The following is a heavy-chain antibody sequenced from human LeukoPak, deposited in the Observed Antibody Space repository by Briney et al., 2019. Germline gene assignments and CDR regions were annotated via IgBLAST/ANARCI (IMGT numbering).Heavy chain of an antibody. CDR3: ARGLQVIDY. V-gene: IGHV4-59*12. D-gene: IGHD5-24*01. J-gene: IGHJ4*02. CDR2: ISYTGST. CDR1: GDSISSYY. Sequence: SETLSLTCNVSGDSISSYYWSWIRQPPGKGLEWIGYISYTGSTNYNPSLKSRLTISLDTSKNQFSLRLSSVTAADTAVYYCARGLQVIDYWGQGTLVSVSS.